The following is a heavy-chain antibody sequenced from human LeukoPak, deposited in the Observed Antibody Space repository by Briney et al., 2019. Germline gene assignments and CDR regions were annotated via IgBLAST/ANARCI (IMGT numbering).Heavy chain of an antibody. D-gene: IGHD2-2*01. V-gene: IGHV4-61*02. CDR1: GYSISSGYY. J-gene: IGHJ6*03. CDR3: ARRGRYCSSTSCYPRYYYYMDV. CDR2: FYTSGST. Sequence: PSETLSLTCTVSGYSISSGYYWSWIRQPAGKGLEWIGRFYTSGSTNYNPSLKSRVTISVDTSKNQFSLKLNSVTAADTAVYYCARRGRYCSSTSCYPRYYYYMDVWGKGTTVTISS.